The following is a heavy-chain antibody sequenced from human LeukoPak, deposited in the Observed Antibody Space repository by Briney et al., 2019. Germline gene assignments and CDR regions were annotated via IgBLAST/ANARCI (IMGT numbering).Heavy chain of an antibody. CDR1: GGSISSYY. V-gene: IGHV4-59*12. Sequence: KPSETLSLTCTVSGGSISSYYWSWIRQPPGKGLEWIGYIYYSGTTYYNPSLRSRVTISVDTSKNQFSLKLSSVTAADTAVYYCARGAGASAYYYDSSGYYYVLFDYWGQGTLVTVSS. D-gene: IGHD3-22*01. J-gene: IGHJ4*02. CDR3: ARGAGASAYYYDSSGYYYVLFDY. CDR2: IYYSGTT.